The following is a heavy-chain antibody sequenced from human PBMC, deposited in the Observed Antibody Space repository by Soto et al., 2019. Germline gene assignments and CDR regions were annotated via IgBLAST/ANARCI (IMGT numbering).Heavy chain of an antibody. Sequence: QVQLVQSGAEVKKPGASVKVSCKASGYTFSSYYMHWVRQAPGQGLEWMGVINPSGDSTSYAQKCQGRVTITRDTSTSTLFMELSSLRSEDTAVYFCARDWEFGYWGQGSLVTVSS. CDR1: GYTFSSYY. V-gene: IGHV1-46*01. CDR3: ARDWEFGY. D-gene: IGHD1-26*01. CDR2: INPSGDST. J-gene: IGHJ4*02.